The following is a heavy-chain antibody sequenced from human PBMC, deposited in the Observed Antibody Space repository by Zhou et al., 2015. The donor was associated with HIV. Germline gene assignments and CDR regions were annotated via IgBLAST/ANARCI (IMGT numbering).Heavy chain of an antibody. J-gene: IGHJ4*02. CDR1: GFIFSTYS. CDR2: ISYDGSNQ. CDR3: ARGGELDYDFWSSYLDY. D-gene: IGHD3-3*01. V-gene: IGHV3-30-3*01. Sequence: QVQLVESGGDLVTPGGSLRLSCAASGFIFSTYSMHWVRQAPGKGLEWVAVISYDGSNQYYADSVKGRFTISRDNSKNTLFLQINSLRTEDTAVYYCARGGELDYDFWSSYLDYWGQGSLVTVSS.